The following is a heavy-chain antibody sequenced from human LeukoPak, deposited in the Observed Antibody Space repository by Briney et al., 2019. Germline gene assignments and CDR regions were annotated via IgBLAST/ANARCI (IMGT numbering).Heavy chain of an antibody. D-gene: IGHD3-16*01. V-gene: IGHV1-46*01. J-gene: IGHJ4*02. CDR1: GYTFTSYN. Sequence: GASVKVSCKTSGYTFTSYNIHWVRLAPGQGLEWMGVVNPSSGDTSYEQKFQGRVTMTRDTSTNTVYMVLSSLRSEDTAVYYCARRSVTFSFDYWGQGTLVTVSS. CDR2: VNPSSGDT. CDR3: ARRSVTFSFDY.